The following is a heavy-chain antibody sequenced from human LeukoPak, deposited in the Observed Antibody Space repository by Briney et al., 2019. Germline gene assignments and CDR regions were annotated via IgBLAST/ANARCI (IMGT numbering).Heavy chain of an antibody. J-gene: IGHJ5*02. CDR2: ISGSGGST. V-gene: IGHV3-23*01. D-gene: IGHD3-3*02. CDR1: GFTFSSYA. Sequence: PGGSLRLSCAASGFTFSSYAMSWVRQAPGKGLEWVSAISGSGGSTYYADSVKGRFTISRDNSKNTLYLQMNSLRADDTAVYYCAKDHFYFYNWFDHWGQGTLVTVSS. CDR3: AKDHFYFYNWFDH.